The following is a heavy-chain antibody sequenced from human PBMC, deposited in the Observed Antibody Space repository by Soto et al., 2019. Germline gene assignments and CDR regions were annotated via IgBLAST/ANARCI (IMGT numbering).Heavy chain of an antibody. D-gene: IGHD6-13*01. CDR3: ARVESSPYFDY. CDR2: IYHSGST. CDR1: GGSISSSNW. J-gene: IGHJ4*02. Sequence: QVQLQESGPGLVKLSGTLSLTCDVSGGSISSSNWWRWVRPTPGKGLEWIGEIYHSGSTNYNPSLKCRVTISVDKAKNQFSLKLSSVTAADTAVYYCARVESSPYFDYWGQGTLVTVSS. V-gene: IGHV4-4*02.